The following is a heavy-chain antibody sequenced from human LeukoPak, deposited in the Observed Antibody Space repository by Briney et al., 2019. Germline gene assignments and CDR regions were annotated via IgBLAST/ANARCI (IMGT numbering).Heavy chain of an antibody. CDR1: GYTFTSYG. D-gene: IGHD1-1*01. V-gene: IGHV1-18*01. CDR2: ISAYNGNT. Sequence: ASVKVSCKASGYTFTSYGISWVRQAPGQGLEWMGWISAYNGNTNYAQKLQGRVTMTTDTSTSTAYMELRSLRSDDTAVYYCARGHNPGYYYYYYMDVWGKGTTVTVSS. CDR3: ARGHNPGYYYYYYMDV. J-gene: IGHJ6*03.